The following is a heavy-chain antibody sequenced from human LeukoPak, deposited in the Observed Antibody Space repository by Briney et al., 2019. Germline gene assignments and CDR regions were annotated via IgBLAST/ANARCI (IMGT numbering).Heavy chain of an antibody. J-gene: IGHJ4*02. Sequence: PSETLSLTCAVSGGSISSGGYSWSWIRQPPGKGLEWIGYIYYSGSTYYNPSLKSRVTISVDTSKNQFSLKLSSVTAADTAVYYCARFNIAVAGSWGQGTLVTVSS. CDR1: GGSISSGGYS. D-gene: IGHD6-19*01. V-gene: IGHV4-30-4*07. CDR3: ARFNIAVAGS. CDR2: IYYSGST.